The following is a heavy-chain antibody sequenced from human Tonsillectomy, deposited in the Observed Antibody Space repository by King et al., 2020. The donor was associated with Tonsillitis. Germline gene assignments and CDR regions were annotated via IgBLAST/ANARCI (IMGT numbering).Heavy chain of an antibody. D-gene: IGHD5/OR15-5a*01. V-gene: IGHV4-4*07. J-gene: IGHJ5*02. CDR2: IYSSGRT. CDR1: GGSISSYY. Sequence: VQLQESCPGLVKPSETLSLTCTVSGGSISSYYLSWIRKPAGNGLEWIVRIYSSGRTRDNPSLKSRVTISVDTSKNQFALKLSSVTAADTAVYYCARDPFTSTSWFDPWGQGTLVTVSS. CDR3: ARDPFTSTSWFDP.